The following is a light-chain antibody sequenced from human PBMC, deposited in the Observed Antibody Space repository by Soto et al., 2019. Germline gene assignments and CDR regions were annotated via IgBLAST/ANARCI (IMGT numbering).Light chain of an antibody. CDR2: AAS. CDR3: QQSYSTPIT. J-gene: IGKJ5*01. Sequence: DIQMTQSPSSLSAAVRDRVTITCRASQSISSYLNWYQQKPGKAPKLLIYAASNLQSGVPSRFSGSGSGTDFTLTISSLQPEDFATYYCQQSYSTPITFGQGTRLEI. CDR1: QSISSY. V-gene: IGKV1-39*01.